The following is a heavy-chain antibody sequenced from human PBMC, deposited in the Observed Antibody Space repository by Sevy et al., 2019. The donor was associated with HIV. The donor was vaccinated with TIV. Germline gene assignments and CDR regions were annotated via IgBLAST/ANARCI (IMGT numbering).Heavy chain of an antibody. CDR1: GFTFSSYS. Sequence: GGSLRLSCAASGFTFSSYSMNWVRQAPGKGLEWVSYISSSSSTIYYADSVKGRFTISSDNAKNSLYLQMNSLRDEDTAVYYCGRADYDYVWGSCDYWGQGTLVTVSS. D-gene: IGHD3-16*01. J-gene: IGHJ4*02. CDR2: ISSSSSTI. CDR3: GRADYDYVWGSCDY. V-gene: IGHV3-48*02.